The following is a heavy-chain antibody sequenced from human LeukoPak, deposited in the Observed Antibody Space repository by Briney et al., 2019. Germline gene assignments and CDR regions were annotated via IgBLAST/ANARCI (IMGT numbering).Heavy chain of an antibody. Sequence: GASVKVSCKAFGYTFTSNYMHWVRQAPGQVPEWMGVISPSGGSTTYAQKFQGRVTLTRDMSTSTDYLELSSLRSEDTAVYYCARDNSVRDEAWWFNHWGQGTLVTVSS. CDR2: ISPSGGST. D-gene: IGHD5-24*01. V-gene: IGHV1-46*01. J-gene: IGHJ5*02. CDR1: GYTFTSNY. CDR3: ARDNSVRDEAWWFNH.